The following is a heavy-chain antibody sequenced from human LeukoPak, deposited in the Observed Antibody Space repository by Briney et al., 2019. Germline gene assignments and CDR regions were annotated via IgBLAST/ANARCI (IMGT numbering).Heavy chain of an antibody. CDR3: ARDIEAAGLFLDY. V-gene: IGHV3-7*01. CDR2: MQYDGSEK. Sequence: GGSLRLSCAASGFTFSSYWMSWVRQAPGKGLEWVANMQYDGSEKYYVDSVKGRFTISRDNAKNSLYLQMNSPRAEDTAVYYCARDIEAAGLFLDYWGQGTLVTVSS. D-gene: IGHD6-13*01. J-gene: IGHJ4*02. CDR1: GFTFSSYW.